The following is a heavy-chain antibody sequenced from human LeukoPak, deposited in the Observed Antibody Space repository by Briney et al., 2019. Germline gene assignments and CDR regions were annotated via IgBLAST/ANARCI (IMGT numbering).Heavy chain of an antibody. CDR1: GFTFSSYA. CDR3: AKVSSGYYYDSSGYYPPDYYYYMDV. CDR2: ISGSGGST. Sequence: GGSLRLSCAASGFTFSSYAMNWVRQAPGKGLEWVSAISGSGGSTYYADSVKGRFTISRDSSKNTLYLQVNSLRPEDTAVYYCAKVSSGYYYDSSGYYPPDYYYYMDVWGKGTTVTISS. J-gene: IGHJ6*03. V-gene: IGHV3-23*01. D-gene: IGHD3-22*01.